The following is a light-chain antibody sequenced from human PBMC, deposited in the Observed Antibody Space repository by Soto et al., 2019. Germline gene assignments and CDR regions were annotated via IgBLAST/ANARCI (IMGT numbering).Light chain of an antibody. CDR1: QSFSSSY. CDR3: HQYDSSPVT. V-gene: IGKV3-20*01. CDR2: GAS. J-gene: IGKJ1*01. Sequence: EIVLTQSPGTLSLSPGERATLSCRASQSFSSSYLAWYQQKPGQAPRLLIYGASSRATGIPDRFSGSGSGTDFTLTISRLEPEDFAVYYCHQYDSSPVTFGQGIKVEI.